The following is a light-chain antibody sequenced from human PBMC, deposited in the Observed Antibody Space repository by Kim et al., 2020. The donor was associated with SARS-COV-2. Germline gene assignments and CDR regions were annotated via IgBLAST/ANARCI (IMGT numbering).Light chain of an antibody. V-gene: IGKV3-15*01. CDR2: GAS. CDR3: QQYNNWPYT. J-gene: IGKJ2*01. Sequence: SVSPGEIATRSCRASQSVSSDLAWYQQKPGQAPRLLIYGASTRATGIPARFSGSGSETEFTLTISSLQSEDFAVYYCQQYNNWPYTFGQGTKLEI. CDR1: QSVSSD.